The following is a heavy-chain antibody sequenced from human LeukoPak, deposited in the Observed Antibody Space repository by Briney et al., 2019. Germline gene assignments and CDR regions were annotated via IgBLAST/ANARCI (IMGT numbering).Heavy chain of an antibody. V-gene: IGHV3-23*01. CDR2: ISGSGDST. J-gene: IGHJ3*02. D-gene: IGHD3-22*01. CDR1: GFTFSTSA. Sequence: GGSLRLSCVASGFTFSTSAMTWVRLGPGKGLEWVSAISGSGDSTYYTDSVKGRFTISRDNSKNTLYLHMTSLGAEDSALYYCARGGRGSAAVVAPRSFDIWGQGTMVTVSS. CDR3: ARGGRGSAAVVAPRSFDI.